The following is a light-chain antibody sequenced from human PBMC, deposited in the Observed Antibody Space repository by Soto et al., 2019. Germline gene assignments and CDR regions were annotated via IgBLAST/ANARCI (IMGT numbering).Light chain of an antibody. Sequence: QSALTQPASVSGSPGQSITISCTGTSSDVGSYNLVSWYQQHPGKAPKLMIYEVSKRPAGVSNRFSGAKSGNTAYLTISGLQAEDEADYYCCSYAGSSTLVFGVGTKLTVL. CDR3: CSYAGSSTLV. V-gene: IGLV2-23*02. CDR1: SSDVGSYNL. CDR2: EVS. J-gene: IGLJ3*02.